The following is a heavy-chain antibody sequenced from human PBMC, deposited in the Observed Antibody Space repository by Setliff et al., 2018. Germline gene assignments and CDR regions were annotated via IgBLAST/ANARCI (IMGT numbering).Heavy chain of an antibody. Sequence: SETLSLTCAVSDDTFSTHYWNRIRQTPGKRLEWIGCIYYGGTTTYNPSLESRVTISIHTSKNQVSLNLTSVTAADTAVYYCARAHEFWSGPAPFDYWGQGTLVTVSS. CDR1: DDTFSTHY. CDR2: IYYGGTT. D-gene: IGHD3-3*01. J-gene: IGHJ4*02. CDR3: ARAHEFWSGPAPFDY. V-gene: IGHV4-59*11.